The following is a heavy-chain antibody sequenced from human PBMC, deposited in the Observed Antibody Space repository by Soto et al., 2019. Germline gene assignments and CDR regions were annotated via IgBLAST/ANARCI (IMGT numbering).Heavy chain of an antibody. Sequence: ASVKVSCKASGYTFTRYGISWVRQAPGQGLEWMGWISGYNGDTNYAREFQGRVSMTIDTSTTTAYMELRSLTSDDTAVYYCAKNGQPPYYYYGLDVWGQGTKVAVSS. CDR1: GYTFTRYG. D-gene: IGHD2-8*01. V-gene: IGHV1-18*01. CDR3: AKNGQPPYYYYGLDV. J-gene: IGHJ6*02. CDR2: ISGYNGDT.